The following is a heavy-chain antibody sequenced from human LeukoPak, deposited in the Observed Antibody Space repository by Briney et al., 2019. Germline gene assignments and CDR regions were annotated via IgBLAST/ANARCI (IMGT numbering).Heavy chain of an antibody. D-gene: IGHD3-3*01. J-gene: IGHJ4*02. CDR3: ARARYYDFWSGFDY. V-gene: IGHV1-69*05. CDR1: GGTFSSYA. Sequence: ASVKVSCKASGGTFSSYAISWVRQAPGQGLEWMGGIIPIFGTANYAQKFQGRVTITTDESTSTAYMELSSLRSEDTAVYYCARARYYDFWSGFDYWGQGTLVNVSS. CDR2: IIPIFGTA.